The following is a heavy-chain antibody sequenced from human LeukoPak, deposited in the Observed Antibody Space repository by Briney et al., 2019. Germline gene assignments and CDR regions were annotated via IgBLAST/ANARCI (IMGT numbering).Heavy chain of an antibody. V-gene: IGHV4-31*03. CDR3: ARRNGDYVFWFDP. CDR2: IYYSGST. CDR1: GGSISSGGYY. D-gene: IGHD4-17*01. Sequence: SQTLSLTCTVSGGSISSGGYYWSWIRQHPGKGLEWIGYIYYSGSTYYNPSLKSRVTISVDTSKNQFSLKLSSVTAADTAVYYWARRNGDYVFWFDPWGQGTLVTVSS. J-gene: IGHJ5*02.